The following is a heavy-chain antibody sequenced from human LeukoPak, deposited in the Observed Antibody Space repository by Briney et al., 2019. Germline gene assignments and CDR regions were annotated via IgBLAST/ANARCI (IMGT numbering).Heavy chain of an antibody. D-gene: IGHD6-13*01. CDR2: IWYDGSNK. J-gene: IGHJ5*02. CDR1: GFTFSSYG. Sequence: GRSLRLSCAASGFTFSSYGMHWVRQAPGKGLEWVAVIWYDGSNKYYADPVKGRFTISRDNSKNTLYLQMNSLRAEDTAVYYCAREGSDSSSWYGWFDPWGQGTLVTVSS. V-gene: IGHV3-33*01. CDR3: AREGSDSSSWYGWFDP.